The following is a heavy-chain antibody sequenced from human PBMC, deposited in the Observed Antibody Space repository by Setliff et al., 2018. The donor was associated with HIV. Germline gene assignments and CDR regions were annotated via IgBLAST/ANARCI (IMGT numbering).Heavy chain of an antibody. CDR3: ARQGQLGSE. D-gene: IGHD1-1*01. J-gene: IGHJ4*02. CDR2: IYYSGST. Sequence: LSLTCTVSGGSIYGSDHYWGWIRQPPGKGLESIGSIYYSGSTYYKLSLKSRVTISVDTSKNQFSLKLSSVTAADTAVYYCARQGQLGSEWGQGTLVTVSS. V-gene: IGHV4-39*01. CDR1: GGSIYGSDHY.